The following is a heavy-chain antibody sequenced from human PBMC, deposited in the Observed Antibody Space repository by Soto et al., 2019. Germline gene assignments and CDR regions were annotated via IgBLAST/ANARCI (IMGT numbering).Heavy chain of an antibody. CDR3: AKMSDGWYGAFHV. D-gene: IGHD6-19*01. J-gene: IGHJ3*01. V-gene: IGHV3-23*01. CDR2: ISGSGGST. CDR1: GSTFSSCA. Sequence: EVQLLESGGDLVQPGGSLRLSCAASGSTFSSCAMSWVRQAPGKGLEWVSVISGSGGSTFYADSVKGRFTISRDKSKNTLHLQMNSLRAEDTALYFCAKMSDGWYGAFHVWGQGTMVTVSS.